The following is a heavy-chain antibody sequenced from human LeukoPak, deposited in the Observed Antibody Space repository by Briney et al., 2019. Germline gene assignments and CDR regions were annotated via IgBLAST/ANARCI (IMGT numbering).Heavy chain of an antibody. V-gene: IGHV1-69*13. Sequence: GASVKVSCKASGGTFSSYAISWVRQAPGQGLEWMGGIIPIFGTANYAQKFQGRVTITADESTSTAYMELSSLRSEDTAVYYCARGLRGDSYYYYYMDVWGKGTTVTVSS. J-gene: IGHJ6*03. CDR2: IIPIFGTA. D-gene: IGHD4-17*01. CDR3: ARGLRGDSYYYYYMDV. CDR1: GGTFSSYA.